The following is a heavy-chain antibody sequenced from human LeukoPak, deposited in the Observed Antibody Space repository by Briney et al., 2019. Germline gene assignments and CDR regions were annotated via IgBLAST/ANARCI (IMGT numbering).Heavy chain of an antibody. CDR1: GFTFSSYG. Sequence: PGRSLRLSCAASGFTFSSYGMHWVRQAPGKGLEWVAVIWYDGGNKYYADSVKGRFTISRDNSKNTLYLQMNSLRAEDTAVYYCAREGSLPDPPYFDYWGQGTLVTVSS. CDR2: IWYDGGNK. CDR3: AREGSLPDPPYFDY. V-gene: IGHV3-33*01. J-gene: IGHJ4*02.